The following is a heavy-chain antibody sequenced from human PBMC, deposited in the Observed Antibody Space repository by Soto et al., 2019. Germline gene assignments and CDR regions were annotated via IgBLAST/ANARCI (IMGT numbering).Heavy chain of an antibody. J-gene: IGHJ2*01. V-gene: IGHV5-51*03. D-gene: IGHD2-2*01. CDR3: ARLEGLWGVVVPAAISGDWYFDL. CDR2: IYPGDSDT. Sequence: EVQLVQSGAEVKKPGESLKISCKGSGYSFTSYWIGWVRQMPGKGLEWMGIIYPGDSDTRYSPSFQGQVTISADKSISTAYLQWSSLKASDTAMYYCARLEGLWGVVVPAAISGDWYFDLWGRGTLVTVST. CDR1: GYSFTSYW.